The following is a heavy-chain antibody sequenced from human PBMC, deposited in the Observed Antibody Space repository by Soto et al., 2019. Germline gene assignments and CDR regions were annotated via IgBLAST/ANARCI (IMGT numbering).Heavy chain of an antibody. CDR3: ATEVITIFGVVIIEGAFDI. V-gene: IGHV1-24*01. J-gene: IGHJ3*02. CDR2: FDPEDGET. CDR1: GYTLTELS. Sequence: QVQLVQSGAEVKKPGASVKVSCQVSGYTLTELSMHWVRQAPGKGLEWMGGFDPEDGETIYAQKFQGRVTMTEDTSTATAYMELSSLRSEDTAVYYCATEVITIFGVVIIEGAFDIWGQGTMVTASS. D-gene: IGHD3-3*01.